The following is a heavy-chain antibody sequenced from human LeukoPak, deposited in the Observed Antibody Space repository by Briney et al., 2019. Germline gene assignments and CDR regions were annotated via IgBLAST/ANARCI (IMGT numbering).Heavy chain of an antibody. Sequence: GASVKVSCKASGGTFSSYAISWVRQAPGQGLEWMGGIIPIFGTANYAQKFQGRVTITADKSTSTAYMELSSLRSEDTAVYYCARDGTTELALYYFDYWGQGTLVTVSS. J-gene: IGHJ4*02. CDR3: ARDGTTELALYYFDY. CDR2: IIPIFGTA. D-gene: IGHD4-17*01. V-gene: IGHV1-69*06. CDR1: GGTFSSYA.